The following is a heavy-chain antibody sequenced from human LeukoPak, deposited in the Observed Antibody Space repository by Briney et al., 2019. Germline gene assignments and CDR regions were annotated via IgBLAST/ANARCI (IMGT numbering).Heavy chain of an antibody. D-gene: IGHD2-15*01. V-gene: IGHV3-15*01. CDR1: GFTFSNAW. CDR2: IKSKTDGGTT. CDR3: ARDEGYKIDP. J-gene: IGHJ5*02. Sequence: PGGSLRLSCAASGFTFSNAWMSWVRQAPGKGLEWVGRIKSKTDGGTTDYAAPVKGRFTISRDNSKNTVYLQMNSLRAEDTAVYYCARDEGYKIDPWGQGTLVTVSS.